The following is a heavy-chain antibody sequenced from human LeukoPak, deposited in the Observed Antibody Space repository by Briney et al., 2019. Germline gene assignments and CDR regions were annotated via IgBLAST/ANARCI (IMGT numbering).Heavy chain of an antibody. D-gene: IGHD3-16*01. V-gene: IGHV4-39*01. J-gene: IGHJ4*02. CDR3: ANYVSGTMRDY. Sequence: PSETLSLTCTVSGGSITTSGHYWGWIRQPPGKGLEWIGSIDYRERTTYNPSLKSRVTISADTSRNQFSLKLSSVTATDTAVYYCANYVSGTMRDYWGQGTLVTVSS. CDR1: GGSITTSGHY. CDR2: IDYRERT.